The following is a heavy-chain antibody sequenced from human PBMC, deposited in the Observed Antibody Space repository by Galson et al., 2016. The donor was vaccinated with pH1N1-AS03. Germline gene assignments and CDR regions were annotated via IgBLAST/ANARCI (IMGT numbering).Heavy chain of an antibody. Sequence: SLRLSCAASGFTFSSYAMNWVRQAPGKGLEWVSTYTGSGGTTYYADSVKGRFTISRDNSKNTLYVQLNSLRAEDTAVYYCAKVGWAHYWGRGTLVTVSS. J-gene: IGHJ2*01. CDR3: AKVGWAHY. V-gene: IGHV3-23*01. D-gene: IGHD3-16*01. CDR1: GFTFSSYA. CDR2: YTGSGGTT.